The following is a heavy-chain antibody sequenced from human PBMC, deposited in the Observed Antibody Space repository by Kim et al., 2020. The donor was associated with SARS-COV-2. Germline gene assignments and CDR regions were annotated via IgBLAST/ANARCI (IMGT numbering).Heavy chain of an antibody. Sequence: SVKVSCKASGGTFSSYAISWVRQAPGQGLEWMGGIIPIFGTANYAQKFQGRVTITADESTSTAYMELSSLRSEDTAVYYCARDRPAYYYGSGSYQHYFDYWGQGTLVTVSS. CDR3: ARDRPAYYYGSGSYQHYFDY. CDR2: IIPIFGTA. V-gene: IGHV1-69*13. CDR1: GGTFSSYA. D-gene: IGHD3-10*01. J-gene: IGHJ4*02.